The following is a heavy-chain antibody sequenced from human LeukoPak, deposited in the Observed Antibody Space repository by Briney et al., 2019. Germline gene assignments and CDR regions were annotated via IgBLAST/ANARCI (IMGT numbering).Heavy chain of an antibody. J-gene: IGHJ6*03. V-gene: IGHV1-8*01. CDR2: MNPKSGNT. CDR3: ARGMGARLYYYYMDV. Sequence: ASVKVSCKGSGYTFTSYDINWVRQATGQGLEWMGWMNPKSGNTGYAQKFQGRVTMTRNTSISTAYLELSSLRSEDTAVYYCARGMGARLYYYYMDVWGKGTTVTVSS. D-gene: IGHD1-26*01. CDR1: GYTFTSYD.